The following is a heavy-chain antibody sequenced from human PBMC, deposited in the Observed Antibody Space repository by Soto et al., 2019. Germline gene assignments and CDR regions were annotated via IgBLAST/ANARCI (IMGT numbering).Heavy chain of an antibody. CDR3: ARLRLTGYFDY. Sequence: GGPLRLSCVACGFTIGDPYRTWIRQAPGKGLEWLSYISTSSSYTNYADSVKGRFTISRDNAMNSLYLQMNSLRAEDTAVYYCARLRLTGYFDYWGQGT. CDR2: ISTSSSYT. V-gene: IGHV3-11*03. J-gene: IGHJ4*02. CDR1: GFTIGDPY.